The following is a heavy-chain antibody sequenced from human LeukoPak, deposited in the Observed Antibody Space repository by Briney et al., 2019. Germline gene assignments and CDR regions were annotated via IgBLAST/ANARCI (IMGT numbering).Heavy chain of an antibody. J-gene: IGHJ3*02. D-gene: IGHD3-9*01. CDR1: GYTFTGYA. CDR3: ARDDYDILTGYYMDAFDI. CDR2: INTNTGNP. Sequence: ASVKVTCKASGYTFTGYAMNWVRQAPGQGLEWMGWINTNTGNPTYAQGFTGRFVFSLDTSVSTAYLQISSLKAEDTAVYYCARDDYDILTGYYMDAFDIWGQGTMVTVSS. V-gene: IGHV7-4-1*02.